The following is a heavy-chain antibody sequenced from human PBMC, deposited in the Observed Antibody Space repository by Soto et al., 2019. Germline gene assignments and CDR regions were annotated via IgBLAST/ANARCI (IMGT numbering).Heavy chain of an antibody. CDR2: ISGSGGST. Sequence: GGSLRLSCAASGFTFSSYAMSWVRQAPGKGLEWVSSISGSGGSTYYADSVKGRFTISRDNSKNTLYLQMNSLSAEDTAVYYCAKAMTSRFVVYGVDVWGQGTTVTVSS. CDR1: GFTFSSYA. J-gene: IGHJ6*02. CDR3: AKAMTSRFVVYGVDV. V-gene: IGHV3-23*01. D-gene: IGHD4-17*01.